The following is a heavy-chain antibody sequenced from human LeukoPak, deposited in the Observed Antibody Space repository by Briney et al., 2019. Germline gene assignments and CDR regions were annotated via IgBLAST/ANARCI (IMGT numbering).Heavy chain of an antibody. CDR2: IHSSGRT. V-gene: IGHV4-39*01. Sequence: SETLSLTCTVSGASVGSGDYFWGWIRQPPGKELEWIGNIHSSGRTSYNPSLGSRVTISVDTSKKQFSLKLDSVTAADTAVYYCASCFFWEYGSDSVGAFDIWGQGTLVTVSS. D-gene: IGHD2-21*02. J-gene: IGHJ3*02. CDR1: GASVGSGDYF. CDR3: ASCFFWEYGSDSVGAFDI.